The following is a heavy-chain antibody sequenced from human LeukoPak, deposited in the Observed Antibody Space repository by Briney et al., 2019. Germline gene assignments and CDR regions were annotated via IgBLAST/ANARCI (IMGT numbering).Heavy chain of an antibody. Sequence: PGRSLRLSCAASGFSFDTHGMHWVRQAPGKGLEWVAVIWYDGSKKYYADSVKGRFTISRDNAKNSLYLQMSTLRADDAAVYYCARSGDYYYYYYLDVWGKGTTVTVS. CDR2: IWYDGSKK. CDR3: ARSGDYYYYYYLDV. V-gene: IGHV3-33*01. J-gene: IGHJ6*03. CDR1: GFSFDTHG.